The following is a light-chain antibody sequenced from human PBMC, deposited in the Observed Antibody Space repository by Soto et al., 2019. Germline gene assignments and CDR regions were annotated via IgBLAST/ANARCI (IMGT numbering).Light chain of an antibody. J-gene: IGKJ2*01. Sequence: DIQMTQSPSTLSASIGDRVTITCRASQSISGWLAWYQQKPGKAPKLLIYDASSLEGGVPSRFSGSGSGTEFTLTISSLQHADFATYYCQQYRNDFMYTFGQGTKLEIK. CDR2: DAS. CDR1: QSISGW. CDR3: QQYRNDFMYT. V-gene: IGKV1-5*01.